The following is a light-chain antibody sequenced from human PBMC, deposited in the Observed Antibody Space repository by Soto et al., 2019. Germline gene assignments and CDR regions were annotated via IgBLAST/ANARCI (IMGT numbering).Light chain of an antibody. J-gene: IGKJ1*01. CDR2: GAS. CDR3: QQSNTWPWT. Sequence: ERVMTQSPATLSVSPGERATLSCRASQSLNSNLAWYQQKPGQAPRLLIDGASDRATGIPDRFSGSGYGTAFTLSISSLQSEEFAVYYCQQSNTWPWTFGQGTKVEIK. CDR1: QSLNSN. V-gene: IGKV3-15*01.